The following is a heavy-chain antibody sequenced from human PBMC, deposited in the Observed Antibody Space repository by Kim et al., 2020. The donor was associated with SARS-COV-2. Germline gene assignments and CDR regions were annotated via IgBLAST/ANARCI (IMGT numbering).Heavy chain of an antibody. CDR3: ARGLFYYDSSGYYDAFDI. Sequence: KSRGTISVDTSKNQFSLKLSSVTAADTAVYYCARGLFYYDSSGYYDAFDIWGQGTMVTVSS. V-gene: IGHV4-59*09. J-gene: IGHJ3*02. D-gene: IGHD3-22*01.